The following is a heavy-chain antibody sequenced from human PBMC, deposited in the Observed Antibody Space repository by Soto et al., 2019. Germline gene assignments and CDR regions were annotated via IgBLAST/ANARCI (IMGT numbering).Heavy chain of an antibody. V-gene: IGHV4-39*01. J-gene: IGHJ4*02. CDR2: IYYSGST. CDR1: GGSISSSSYY. D-gene: IGHD2-2*01. CDR3: ARLGYCSSTSCYAVPLPDY. Sequence: QLQLQESGPGLVKPSETLSLTCTVSGGSISSSSYYWGWIRQPPGKGLEWIGSIYYSGSTYYNPSLKSRVTISVDTSKNQFSLKLSSVTAADTAVYYCARLGYCSSTSCYAVPLPDYWGQGTLVTVSS.